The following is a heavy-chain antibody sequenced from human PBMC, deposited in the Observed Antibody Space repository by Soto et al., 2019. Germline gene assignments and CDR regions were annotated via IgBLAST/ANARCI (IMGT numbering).Heavy chain of an antibody. Sequence: GSLRLSCAASGFTFSRYWMSWVRQAPGKGLEWVANIKQDGSEKYYVDSVKGRFTISRDNAKNSLYLQMNSLRAEDTAVYYCARGSGSYSHPFDYWGQGTLVTVSS. CDR3: ARGSGSYSHPFDY. J-gene: IGHJ4*02. CDR2: IKQDGSEK. CDR1: GFTFSRYW. D-gene: IGHD1-26*01. V-gene: IGHV3-7*03.